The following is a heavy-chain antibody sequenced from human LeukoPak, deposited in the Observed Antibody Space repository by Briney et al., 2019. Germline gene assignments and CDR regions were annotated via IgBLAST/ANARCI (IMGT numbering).Heavy chain of an antibody. D-gene: IGHD1-26*01. CDR1: GGSISSGDYY. CDR3: ARPLRGSPGSPFDY. J-gene: IGHJ4*02. CDR2: IYYSGST. Sequence: PSETLSLTCTVSGGSISSGDYYWSWIRQPPGKGLEWIGYIYYSGSTYYNPSLKSRVTISVDTSKNQFSLKLSSVTAADTAVYYCARPLRGSPGSPFDYWGQGTLVTVSS. V-gene: IGHV4-30-4*08.